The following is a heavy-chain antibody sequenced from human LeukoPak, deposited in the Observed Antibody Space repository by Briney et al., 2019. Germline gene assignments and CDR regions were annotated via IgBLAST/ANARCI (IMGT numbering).Heavy chain of an antibody. J-gene: IGHJ4*02. CDR2: ISSSGSTI. Sequence: LPGGSLRLSCAASGFTFSSYEMNWVRQAPGKGLEWVSYISSSGSTIYYADSVKGRFTISRDNAKNSLYLQMNSLRAEDTAVYYCARDRYCTNGVCYGHFDYWGQGTLVTVSS. D-gene: IGHD2-8*01. CDR3: ARDRYCTNGVCYGHFDY. CDR1: GFTFSSYE. V-gene: IGHV3-48*03.